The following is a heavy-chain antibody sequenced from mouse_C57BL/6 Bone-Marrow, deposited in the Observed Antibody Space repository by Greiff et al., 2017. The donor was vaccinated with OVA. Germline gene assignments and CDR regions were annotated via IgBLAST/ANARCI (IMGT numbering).Heavy chain of an antibody. J-gene: IGHJ4*01. V-gene: IGHV1-58*01. CDR1: GYTFTSYG. CDR2: IYIGNGSP. Sequence: VQLQQSGAELVRPGSSVKMSCKTSGYTFTSYGINWVKQRPGQGLEWIGYIYIGNGSPEFNEKFKGKATLTSDTSSSTAYMQLSSLTSEDSAIYFCARDETGRGDYWGQGTSVTVSS. D-gene: IGHD4-1*01. CDR3: ARDETGRGDY.